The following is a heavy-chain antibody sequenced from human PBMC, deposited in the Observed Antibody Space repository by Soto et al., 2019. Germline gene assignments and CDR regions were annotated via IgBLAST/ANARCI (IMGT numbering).Heavy chain of an antibody. D-gene: IGHD5-12*01. CDR2: ISAYIGNT. CDR3: ARDRGGYALDY. Sequence: QVQLVQSGAEVKKPGASVKFSCKASGYTFTSYVIIWVRQAPGQGLEWMGWISAYIGNTHYGQKIQGRVTLTTDTSTSTAYMEVRRLRSDDTAVYYCARDRGGYALDYWGQGTLVTVCS. CDR1: GYTFTSYV. V-gene: IGHV1-18*01. J-gene: IGHJ4*02.